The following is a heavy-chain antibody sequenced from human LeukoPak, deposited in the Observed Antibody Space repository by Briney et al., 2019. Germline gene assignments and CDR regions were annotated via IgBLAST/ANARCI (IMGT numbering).Heavy chain of an antibody. Sequence: GGSLRLSCAASGFPFTSAWMSWVRQAPGKGLEWVGRIKTKTDGGTPDYAAPAKGRSTISRDDSKNTLYLQMNSLKTEDTAVYYCTTYRVGEQWMIPNYWGQGTLVTVSS. CDR1: GFPFTSAW. CDR2: IKTKTDGGTP. V-gene: IGHV3-15*01. D-gene: IGHD6-19*01. J-gene: IGHJ4*02. CDR3: TTYRVGEQWMIPNY.